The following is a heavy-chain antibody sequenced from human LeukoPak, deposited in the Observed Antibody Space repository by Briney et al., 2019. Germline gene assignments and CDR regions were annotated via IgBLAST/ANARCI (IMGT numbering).Heavy chain of an antibody. V-gene: IGHV4-34*01. CDR2: INHSGST. J-gene: IGHJ4*02. D-gene: IGHD2-2*02. CDR3: ARGIVVVPAAISLSRPGARFDY. Sequence: SETLSLXCAVYGGSFSGYYWSWIHQPPGKGLEWIGEINHSGSTNYNPSLKSRVTISVDTSKNQFSLKLSSVTAADTAVYYCARGIVVVPAAISLSRPGARFDYWGQGTLVTVSS. CDR1: GGSFSGYY.